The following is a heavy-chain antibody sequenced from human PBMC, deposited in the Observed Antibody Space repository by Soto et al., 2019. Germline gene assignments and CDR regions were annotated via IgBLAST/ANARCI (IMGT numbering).Heavy chain of an antibody. Sequence: GSLRLSCAASGFTFSSYAMSWVPQAPGKGLEWVSAISGSGGSTYYADSVKGRFTISRDNSKNTLYLQMNSLRAEDTAVYYCAKDHSPRTFWSGYYLSFDYWGQGTLVTVSS. CDR1: GFTFSSYA. J-gene: IGHJ4*02. CDR3: AKDHSPRTFWSGYYLSFDY. CDR2: ISGSGGST. V-gene: IGHV3-23*01. D-gene: IGHD3-3*01.